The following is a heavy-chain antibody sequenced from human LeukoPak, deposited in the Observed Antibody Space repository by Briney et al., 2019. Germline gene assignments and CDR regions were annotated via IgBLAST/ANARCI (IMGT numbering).Heavy chain of an antibody. CDR2: ISSSGSTI. J-gene: IGHJ4*02. CDR3: ARDLPNYYGSSPATPNDY. D-gene: IGHD3-10*01. CDR1: GFTFSDYY. Sequence: PGGSLRLSCAASGFTFSDYYMSWIRQAPGKGLEWVSYISSSGSTIYYADSVKGRFTISRDNAKNSLYLQMNSLRAEDTAVYYCARDLPNYYGSSPATPNDYWGQGTLVTVSS. V-gene: IGHV3-11*01.